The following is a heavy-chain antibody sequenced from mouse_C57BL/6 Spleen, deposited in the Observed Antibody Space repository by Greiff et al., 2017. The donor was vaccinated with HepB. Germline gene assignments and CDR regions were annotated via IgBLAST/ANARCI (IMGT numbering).Heavy chain of an antibody. CDR1: GYAFGSSW. J-gene: IGHJ2*01. CDR3: ARERGYYDPFDY. Sequence: VQLQQSGPELVKPGASVKISCKASGYAFGSSWMNWVKQRPGKGLEWIGRIYPGDGDTNYNGKFKGKATLTADKSSSTAYMQLSSLTSEDSAVYFCARERGYYDPFDYWGQGTTLTVSS. CDR2: IYPGDGDT. V-gene: IGHV1-82*01. D-gene: IGHD2-4*01.